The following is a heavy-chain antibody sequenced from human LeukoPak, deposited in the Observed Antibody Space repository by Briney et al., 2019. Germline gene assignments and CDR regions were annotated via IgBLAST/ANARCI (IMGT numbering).Heavy chain of an antibody. J-gene: IGHJ4*02. CDR3: ARGLATVTTGGDY. CDR2: IIPILGMS. D-gene: IGHD4-11*01. Sequence: SVKVSCKASGGTFSSYAISWVRQAPGQGLEWMGRIIPILGMSKYAQKFQGRVTITADKSTSTAYMQLSSLRSEDTAVYYCARGLATVTTGGDYWGQGTLVTVSS. CDR1: GGTFSSYA. V-gene: IGHV1-69*04.